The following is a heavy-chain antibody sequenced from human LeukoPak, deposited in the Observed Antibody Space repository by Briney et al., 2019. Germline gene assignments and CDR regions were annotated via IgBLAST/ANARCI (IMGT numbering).Heavy chain of an antibody. CDR1: GFIVTSNY. CDR3: SRDPPAVLIDTYG. V-gene: IGHV3-66*01. CDR2: VYSGGST. J-gene: IGHJ4*02. Sequence: GGSLRLSCTASGFIVTSNYINWVRQAPGKGLEWVSLVYSGGSTYYADSVKGRFTISRDNSKNMVYLQMNSLRAEDTAMYYCSRDPPAVLIDTYGWGKETLVTVSS. D-gene: IGHD2-8*01.